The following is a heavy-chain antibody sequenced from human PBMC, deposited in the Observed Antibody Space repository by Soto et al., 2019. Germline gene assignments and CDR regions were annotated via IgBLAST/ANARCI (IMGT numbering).Heavy chain of an antibody. CDR3: ARDSGGTYDILTGYEDFDY. Sequence: GGSLRLSCAASGFTFSSYGMHWVRQAPGKGLEWVAVIWYDGSNKYYADSVKGRFTISRDNSKNTLYLQMNSLRAEDTAVYYCARDSGGTYDILTGYEDFDYWGQGTLVTVSS. J-gene: IGHJ4*02. D-gene: IGHD3-9*01. CDR1: GFTFSSYG. V-gene: IGHV3-33*01. CDR2: IWYDGSNK.